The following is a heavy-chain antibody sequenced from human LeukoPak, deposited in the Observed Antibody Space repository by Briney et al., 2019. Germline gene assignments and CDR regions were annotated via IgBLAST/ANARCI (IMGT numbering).Heavy chain of an antibody. V-gene: IGHV3-30*02. CDR1: GFIFIGYG. Sequence: PGGSLRLSCAASGFIFIGYGMHWVRQAPGKGPEWVAFIRPDGHNKYHADSVKGRFMISRDNSKNTVDLRMNSLRGGDTAMYYCAKEGAASWDVDVWGKGTTVTVSS. CDR2: IRPDGHNK. D-gene: IGHD3-3*02. CDR3: AKEGAASWDVDV. J-gene: IGHJ6*04.